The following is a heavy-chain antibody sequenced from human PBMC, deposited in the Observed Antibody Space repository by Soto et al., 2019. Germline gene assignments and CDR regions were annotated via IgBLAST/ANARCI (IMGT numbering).Heavy chain of an antibody. D-gene: IGHD5-12*01. J-gene: IGHJ4*02. CDR1: GLIFTDYS. CDR2: ITTGGEAT. CDR3: ARDPQRRDGYNFDS. Sequence: PGGSLRLSCPASGLIFTDYSMAWIRQAPGQGLEWISYITTGGEATLYAASVEGRFTISRDNAKKALFLQMNSLRADDTAVYFCARDPQRRDGYNFDSWGQGTLVTVS. V-gene: IGHV3-11*01.